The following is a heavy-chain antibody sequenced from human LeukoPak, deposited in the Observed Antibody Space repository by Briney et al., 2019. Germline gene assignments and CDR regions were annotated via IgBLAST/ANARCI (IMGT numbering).Heavy chain of an antibody. CDR2: INHSGST. CDR1: GGSFSGYY. J-gene: IGHJ6*03. V-gene: IGHV4-34*01. CDR3: ARRPGGWAYYYYYMDV. D-gene: IGHD6-19*01. Sequence: SETLSLTCAVYGGSFSGYYWSWIRQPPGKGLEWIGEINHSGSTNYNPSLKSRVTTSLDTSKSQFSLKLSSVTAADTAVYYCARRPGGWAYYYYYMDVWGKGTTVTVSS.